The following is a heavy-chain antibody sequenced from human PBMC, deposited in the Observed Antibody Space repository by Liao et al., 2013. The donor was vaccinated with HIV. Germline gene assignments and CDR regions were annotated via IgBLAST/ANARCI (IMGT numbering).Heavy chain of an antibody. J-gene: IGHJ4*02. D-gene: IGHD4-23*01. V-gene: IGHV4-61*02. CDR3: ARDLPVVSRRFDY. CDR1: GGSISSGSYS. CDR2: IYASGST. Sequence: QVQLQESGPGLVKPSQTLSLTCSVSGGSISSGSYSWTWIRQPAGKGLEWIGHIYASGSTSYNPSLKSRVTISVGTSKNQFSLKLSSVTAADTAVYYCARDLPVVSRRFDYWGQGTLVTVSS.